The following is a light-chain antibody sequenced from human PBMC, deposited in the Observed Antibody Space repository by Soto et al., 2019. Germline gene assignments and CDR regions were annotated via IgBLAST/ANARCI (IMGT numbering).Light chain of an antibody. Sequence: DIQMTQSPSTLSASVGDRVTITCRASQSISSWLAWYQQKPGKAPKLLIYDASSLESGVPSRFSGSGSGTEFILTSSSLQPDDFATYYCQQYNSYSCTFGQGTKVEIK. CDR2: DAS. J-gene: IGKJ1*01. CDR1: QSISSW. V-gene: IGKV1-5*01. CDR3: QQYNSYSCT.